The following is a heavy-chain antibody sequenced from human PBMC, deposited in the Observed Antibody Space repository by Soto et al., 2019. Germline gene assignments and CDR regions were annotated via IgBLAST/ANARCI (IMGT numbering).Heavy chain of an antibody. Sequence: QVQLVQSGAEVKKPGASVKVSCKASGYTFTSYGISWVRQAPGQGLEWMGWISAYNGNTNYAQKLQGRVTMTTDTSTSTAYMELRSLRSDDTAVYYCARLTARPNDYGDYKYFQHWGQGTLVTVSS. D-gene: IGHD4-17*01. CDR2: ISAYNGNT. V-gene: IGHV1-18*01. CDR3: ARLTARPNDYGDYKYFQH. J-gene: IGHJ1*01. CDR1: GYTFTSYG.